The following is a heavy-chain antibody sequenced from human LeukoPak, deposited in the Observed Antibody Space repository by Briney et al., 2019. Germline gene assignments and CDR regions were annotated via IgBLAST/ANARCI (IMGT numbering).Heavy chain of an antibody. CDR2: INSDGSST. CDR1: GFTFSNYW. D-gene: IGHD1-7*01. V-gene: IGHV3-74*01. J-gene: IGHJ3*02. Sequence: GGSLRLSCAASGFTFSNYWMHWVRQAPGKGLVWVSRINSDGSSTSYADSVKGRFTISRDNAKNSLYLQMNSLRSEDTAVYYCARVPKLELGGAFDIWGQGTMVTVS. CDR3: ARVPKLELGGAFDI.